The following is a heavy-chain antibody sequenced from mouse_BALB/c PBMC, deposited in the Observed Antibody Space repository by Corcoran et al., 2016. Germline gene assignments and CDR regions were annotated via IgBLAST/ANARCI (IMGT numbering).Heavy chain of an antibody. D-gene: IGHD2-10*01. J-gene: IGHJ4*01. CDR3: ARGGKTYYGNHYAMDY. V-gene: IGHV9-1*02. Sequence: QIQLVQSGPELKKPGETVKISCKASGYTFTNYGMNWVKQAPGKGLKWMGWINTYTGEPTYADDFKGRFAFSLETSASTAYLQINNLKNEDMATYFCARGGKTYYGNHYAMDYWGQGTSVTVSS. CDR1: GYTFTNYG. CDR2: INTYTGEP.